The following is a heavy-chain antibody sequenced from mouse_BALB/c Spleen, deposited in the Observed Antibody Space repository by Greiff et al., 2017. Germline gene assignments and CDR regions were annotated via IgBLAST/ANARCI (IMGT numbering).Heavy chain of an antibody. CDR2: ISSGGST. CDR1: GFTFSSYA. D-gene: IGHD2-12*01. Sequence: EGKLMESGGGLVKPGGSLKLSCAASGFTFSSYAMSWVRQTPEKRLEWVASISSGGSTYYPDSVKGRFTISRDNARNILYLQMSSLRSEDTAMYYCARLRQVFDYWGQGTTLTVSS. J-gene: IGHJ2*01. CDR3: ARLRQVFDY. V-gene: IGHV5-6-5*01.